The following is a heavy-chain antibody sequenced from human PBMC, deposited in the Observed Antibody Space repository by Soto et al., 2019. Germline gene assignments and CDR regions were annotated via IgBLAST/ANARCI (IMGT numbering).Heavy chain of an antibody. CDR3: ARESGDWPLNWFDP. V-gene: IGHV3-74*01. D-gene: IGHD2-21*02. J-gene: IGHJ5*02. CDR1: GFNFSNHW. CDR2: ITSDGKSK. Sequence: LRLSCAASGFNFSNHWMHWVRQRPAEGLVWVSRITSDGKSKAYAESVKGRFAISRDNAKNTLYLQMNGLTAEDTAVYYCARESGDWPLNWFDPWGQGTLVTV.